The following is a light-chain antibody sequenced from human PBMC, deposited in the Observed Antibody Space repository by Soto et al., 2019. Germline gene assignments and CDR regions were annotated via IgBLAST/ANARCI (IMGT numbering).Light chain of an antibody. J-gene: IGLJ1*01. CDR1: SSDVGGYNY. CDR2: EVS. V-gene: IGLV2-14*01. CDR3: SSYTDSRTYV. Sequence: QSVVTQPASVSGSPGQSITISCTGASSDVGGYNYVSWYQQHPGKAPKLMIYEVSNRPSGVSSRFSGSKSGNTASLTISGLQSEDEADYYCSSYTDSRTYVFGTGTKVT.